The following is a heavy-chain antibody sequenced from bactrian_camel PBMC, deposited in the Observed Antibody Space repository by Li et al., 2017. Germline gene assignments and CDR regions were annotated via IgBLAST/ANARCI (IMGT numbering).Heavy chain of an antibody. Sequence: HVQLVESGGGLVQPGGSLRLSCVGSGYPFSTHCMGWFRQAPGKGLEWVSLIKGAAKDEGETFYGDRVRGRFTVSRDNARNTLYLQLNNLKSEDSGSYYCAIDMLFSFWGKGTQVTVS. V-gene: IGHV3S6*01. CDR2: IKGAAKDEGET. J-gene: IGHJ7*01. CDR1: GYPFSTHC. D-gene: IGHD1*01.